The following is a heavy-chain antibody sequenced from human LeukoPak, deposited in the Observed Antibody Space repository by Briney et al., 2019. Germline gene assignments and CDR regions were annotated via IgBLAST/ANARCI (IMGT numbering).Heavy chain of an antibody. Sequence: SETLSLTCAVYGGSFSGYYWSWIRQPPGKGLEWIGEINHSGSTNYNPSLKSRVTISVDTSKNQFSLKLSSVTAADTAVYYCASSTHSGGGRVWFDPWGQGTLVTVSS. V-gene: IGHV4-34*01. CDR2: INHSGST. CDR1: GGSFSGYY. J-gene: IGHJ5*02. D-gene: IGHD2-15*01. CDR3: ASSTHSGGGRVWFDP.